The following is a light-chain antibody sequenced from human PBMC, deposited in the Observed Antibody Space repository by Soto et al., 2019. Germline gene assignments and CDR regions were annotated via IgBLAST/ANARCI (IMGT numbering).Light chain of an antibody. CDR1: QSVSSSY. V-gene: IGKV3-20*01. CDR2: GAS. Sequence: EIVLTQSPGTLSLSPGERATLSCRASQSVSSSYLAWYQQKPGQAPRLLIYGASSRATGIPDRFSGSGSGTYCTLTSSRLEPEDFAVYYCQQYGSSPLTFGGGTKVEIK. J-gene: IGKJ4*01. CDR3: QQYGSSPLT.